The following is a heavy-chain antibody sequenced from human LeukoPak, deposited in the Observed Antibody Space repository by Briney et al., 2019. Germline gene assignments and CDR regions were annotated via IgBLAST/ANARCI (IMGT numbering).Heavy chain of an antibody. Sequence: GGSLRLSCAASGFSVSSNYMTWVRQAPGKGLEWVTVISSGGNTYYADSVKGRFNIPRDNSKNTLYLQMNSLRAEDTGVYYCARDAYRDYYDSNGYYYVGMDVWGQGTAVTVSS. V-gene: IGHV3-53*01. D-gene: IGHD3-22*01. J-gene: IGHJ6*02. CDR2: ISSGGNT. CDR3: ARDAYRDYYDSNGYYYVGMDV. CDR1: GFSVSSNY.